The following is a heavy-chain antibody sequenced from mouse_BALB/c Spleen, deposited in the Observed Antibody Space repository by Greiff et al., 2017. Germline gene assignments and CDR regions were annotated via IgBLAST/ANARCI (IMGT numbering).Heavy chain of an antibody. V-gene: IGHV14-3*02. CDR3: TRRDYGGDYYAMDY. CDR2: IDPANGNT. CDR1: GFNIKDTY. J-gene: IGHJ4*01. D-gene: IGHD1-1*02. Sequence: EVQGVESGAELVKPGASVKLSCTASGFNIKDTYMHWVKQRPEQGLEWIGRIDPANGNTKYDPKFQGKATITADTSSNTAYLQLSSLTSEDSAVYYCTRRDYGGDYYAMDYWGQGTSVTVSS.